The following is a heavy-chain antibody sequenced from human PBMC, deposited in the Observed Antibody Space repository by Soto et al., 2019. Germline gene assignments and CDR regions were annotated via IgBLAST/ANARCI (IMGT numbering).Heavy chain of an antibody. CDR2: INPSGGST. CDR1: GYTNTRDY. J-gene: IGHJ6*02. V-gene: IGHV1-46*01. D-gene: IGHD3-9*01. Sequence: SVNRYCKASGYTNTRDYMRWVRQTNGQGLEWMGIINPSGGSTSYAQKFQGRVTMTGDTSTSTAYMELSSLRSEDTAVYYCARVPSDYDILTGYNYYYGMDVWGQGTTVTVSS. CDR3: ARVPSDYDILTGYNYYYGMDV.